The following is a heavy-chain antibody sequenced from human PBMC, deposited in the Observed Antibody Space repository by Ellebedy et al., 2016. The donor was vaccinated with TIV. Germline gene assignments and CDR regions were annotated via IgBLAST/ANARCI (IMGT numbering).Heavy chain of an antibody. D-gene: IGHD4/OR15-4a*01. J-gene: IGHJ6*02. V-gene: IGHV4-59*12. CDR2: VYYSGST. CDR1: RGSMSTFY. Sequence: MPSETLSLTCTVSRGSMSTFYWSWIRQPPGKGLEWIGHVYYSGSTNYNPSLRSRVTISVDTSNNQLSLHLNSVTPEDTAVYYCARDPSWCYSCADVWGQGTTVTVSS. CDR3: ARDPSWCYSCADV.